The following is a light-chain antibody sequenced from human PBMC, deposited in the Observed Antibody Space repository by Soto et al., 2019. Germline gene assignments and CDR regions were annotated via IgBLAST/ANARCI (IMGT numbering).Light chain of an antibody. Sequence: DIQMTQSPSTLSASVGDRVTITCRASQSISPCLAWYQQRPGKAPKLLIYQTSNLERGAPLRFSGSGSGTEFTLTISSLQPDDFATYYCQQYDENSWTFGQGTKVEIK. CDR1: QSISPC. V-gene: IGKV1-5*03. CDR3: QQYDENSWT. CDR2: QTS. J-gene: IGKJ1*01.